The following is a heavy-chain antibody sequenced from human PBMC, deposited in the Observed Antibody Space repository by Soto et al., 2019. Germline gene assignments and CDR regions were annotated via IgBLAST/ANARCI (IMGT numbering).Heavy chain of an antibody. CDR3: ARGVVPAATRYGMDV. J-gene: IGHJ6*02. CDR1: GGSFSSGDYY. CDR2: IYYTGST. V-gene: IGHV4-31*03. Sequence: QVQLQESGPGLVKPSQTLSLTCTVSGGSFSSGDYYWSWIRQHPGKGLEWIGYIYYTGSTYYNPSLKSRVTISVDTSKNQFSLKVSSVTAADTAVYYCARGVVPAATRYGMDVWGQGTTVTVSS. D-gene: IGHD2-2*01.